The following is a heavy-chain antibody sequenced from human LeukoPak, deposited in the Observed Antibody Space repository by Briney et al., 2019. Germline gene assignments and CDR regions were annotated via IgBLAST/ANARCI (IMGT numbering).Heavy chain of an antibody. V-gene: IGHV3-48*01. J-gene: IGHJ1*01. CDR2: ISSSSSTI. Sequence: GGSLRLSCAASGLTFSSYAMNWVRQAPGKGLEWVSYISSSSSTIYYADSVKGRFTISRDNAKNSLYLQMNSLRAEDTAVYYCARGPRGYDSSGYPEFFQHWGQGTLVTVSS. D-gene: IGHD3-22*01. CDR3: ARGPRGYDSSGYPEFFQH. CDR1: GLTFSSYA.